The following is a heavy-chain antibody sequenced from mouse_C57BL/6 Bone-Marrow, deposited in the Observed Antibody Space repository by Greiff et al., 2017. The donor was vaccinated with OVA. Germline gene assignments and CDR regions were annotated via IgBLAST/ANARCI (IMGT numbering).Heavy chain of an antibody. Sequence: EVQLQESGPGLVKPSQSLSLTCSVTGYSITSGYYWNWIRQFPGNKLEWMGYISYDGSNNYNPSLKNRISITRDTSKNQFFLKLNSVTTEDTATYYCARSGETTVVERPFWGQGTLVTVSA. J-gene: IGHJ3*01. CDR1: GYSITSGYY. D-gene: IGHD1-1*01. V-gene: IGHV3-6*01. CDR2: ISYDGSN. CDR3: ARSGETTVVERPF.